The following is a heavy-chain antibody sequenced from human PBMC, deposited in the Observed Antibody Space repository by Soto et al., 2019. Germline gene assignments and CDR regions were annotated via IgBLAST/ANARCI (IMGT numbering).Heavy chain of an antibody. CDR3: ARDPVKGYCSGGYCCAPDF. CDR1: GFTFSSYG. J-gene: IGHJ4*02. D-gene: IGHD2-15*01. CDR2: ISYDGSNK. V-gene: IGHV3-30*03. Sequence: PGGSLRLSCAASGFTFSSYGMHWVRQAPGKGLEWVAVISYDGSNKYYADSVKGRFTISRDNSKNTLYLQMNSQRAEDTAVYYCARDPVKGYCSGGYCCAPDFWGQGTLVTVSS.